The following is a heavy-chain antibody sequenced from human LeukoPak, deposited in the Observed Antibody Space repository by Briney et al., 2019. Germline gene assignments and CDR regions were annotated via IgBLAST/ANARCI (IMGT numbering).Heavy chain of an antibody. D-gene: IGHD2-15*01. CDR3: ARGVVAAAPDAFDI. Sequence: PSETLSLTCTVSGGSISSGGYYWSWIRQHPGKGLEWIGYIYYSGSTYYNPSLKSRVTISVDTSKNQFSLKLSSVTAADTAVYYCARGVVAAAPDAFDIWGQGTMVTVSS. CDR1: GGSISSGGYY. J-gene: IGHJ3*02. CDR2: IYYSGST. V-gene: IGHV4-31*03.